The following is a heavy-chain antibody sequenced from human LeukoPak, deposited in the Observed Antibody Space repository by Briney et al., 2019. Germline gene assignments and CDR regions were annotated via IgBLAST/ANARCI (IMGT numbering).Heavy chain of an antibody. CDR1: GGSISSYY. CDR3: ARGGYDSSGYYSWGDY. CDR2: IYYSGST. Sequence: SETLSLTCTVSGGSISSYYWSWIRQPPGKGLEWIGYIYYSGSTNYNPSLKSRVTISVDTSKNQFSLKLSSVTAADTAVYYCARGGYDSSGYYSWGDYWGQGTLVTVSS. D-gene: IGHD3-22*01. J-gene: IGHJ4*02. V-gene: IGHV4-59*01.